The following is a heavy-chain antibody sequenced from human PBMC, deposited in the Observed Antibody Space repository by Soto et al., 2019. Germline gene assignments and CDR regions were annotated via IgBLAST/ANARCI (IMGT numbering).Heavy chain of an antibody. V-gene: IGHV3-23*01. Sequence: EVQLLESGGDLVQSGGSLRLSCEASGFTFSDFGMSWVRQIPGKGLEWVSTVNNDGRNTHYADSVEGRFTNSRDNSKNTLYLQMGSLRAEDTAIYYCAKDAGNEESLFDYWGQGTLVTVSS. CDR3: AKDAGNEESLFDY. CDR1: GFTFSDFG. CDR2: VNNDGRNT. J-gene: IGHJ4*02.